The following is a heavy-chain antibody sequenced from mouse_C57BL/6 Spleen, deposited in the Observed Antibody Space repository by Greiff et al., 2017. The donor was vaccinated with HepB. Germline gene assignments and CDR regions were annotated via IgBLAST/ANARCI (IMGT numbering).Heavy chain of an antibody. Sequence: VQLQQSGPELVKPGASVKISFKASGYSFTGYYMNWVKQSPEKSLEWIGEINPSTGGTTYNQKFKAKATLTVDKSSSTAYMQLKSLTSEDSAVYYCAREDYDYEKYFDVWGTGTTVTVSS. V-gene: IGHV1-42*01. CDR3: AREDYDYEKYFDV. CDR1: GYSFTGYY. D-gene: IGHD2-4*01. J-gene: IGHJ1*03. CDR2: INPSTGGT.